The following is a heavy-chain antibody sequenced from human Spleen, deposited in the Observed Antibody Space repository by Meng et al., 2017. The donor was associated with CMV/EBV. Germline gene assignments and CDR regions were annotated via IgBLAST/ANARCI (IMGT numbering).Heavy chain of an antibody. Sequence: CTTSSVTINNDCMHWGRQGQGKGPVWVSHISSSGGDAADADFVKGRFTISRDNAKKTLYLEMTSLRAEATAVYYCARLPVGVVPVSSWGQGTLVTVSS. V-gene: IGHV3-74*01. J-gene: IGHJ4*02. D-gene: IGHD2-21*02. CDR2: ISSSGGDA. CDR1: SVTINNDC. CDR3: ARLPVGVVPVSS.